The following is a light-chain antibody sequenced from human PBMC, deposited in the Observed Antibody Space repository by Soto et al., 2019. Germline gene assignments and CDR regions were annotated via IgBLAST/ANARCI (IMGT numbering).Light chain of an antibody. V-gene: IGKV3-11*01. Sequence: ESVLTQSPATLSLSPGERATLSCRASPSVSNSLAWYQHKPGQAARLLIYDASNRATGVPTRFSGSGSGTDFTLTISRLEPEDFAVYYCQQRNQWPPVTFGGGNRVEIK. CDR3: QQRNQWPPVT. CDR2: DAS. J-gene: IGKJ4*01. CDR1: PSVSNS.